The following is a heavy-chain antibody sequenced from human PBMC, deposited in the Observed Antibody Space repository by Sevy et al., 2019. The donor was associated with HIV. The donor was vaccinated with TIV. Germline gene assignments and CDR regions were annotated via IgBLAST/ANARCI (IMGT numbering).Heavy chain of an antibody. Sequence: GGSLRLSCAASGFTVGSNYMSWVRQAPGKGLEWVSIIYSGVTTSYADSVKGRFTISRDNSKNTRYLQMNSLRAEDTAGYYCARVSVYYYDSSGYYTTGNAFDIWGQGTMVTVSS. J-gene: IGHJ3*02. D-gene: IGHD3-22*01. CDR3: ARVSVYYYDSSGYYTTGNAFDI. V-gene: IGHV3-53*01. CDR2: IYSGVTT. CDR1: GFTVGSNY.